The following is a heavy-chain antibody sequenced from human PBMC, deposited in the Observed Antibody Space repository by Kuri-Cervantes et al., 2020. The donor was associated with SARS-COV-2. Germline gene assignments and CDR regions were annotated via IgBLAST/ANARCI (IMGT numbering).Heavy chain of an antibody. J-gene: IGHJ4*02. CDR1: GGSISSGGYY. CDR2: IYHSGST. D-gene: IGHD5-18*01. V-gene: IGHV4-30-2*01. CDR3: ARVGYSAGRHDY. Sequence: SETLSLPCTASGGSISSGGYYWSWSLQPPGRSLEWIGYIYHSGSTYYNPSLKSRVTISVDRSKNQFSLKLSSVTAADTAVYYCARVGYSAGRHDYWGQGTLVTVSS.